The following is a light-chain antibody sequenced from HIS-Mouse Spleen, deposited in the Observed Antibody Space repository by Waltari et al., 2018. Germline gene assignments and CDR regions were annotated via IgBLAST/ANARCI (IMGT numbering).Light chain of an antibody. CDR2: DAS. CDR1: QGISSA. V-gene: IGKV1-13*02. CDR3: QQFNSYPVT. Sequence: AIQLTQSPSSLSASVGDRVTITCRASQGISSALAWYQQKPGKAPKLLIYDASSLESGVPSRFSGSGAGTDFTLTISSLQPEDFATYYCQQFNSYPVTFGQGTRLEIK. J-gene: IGKJ5*01.